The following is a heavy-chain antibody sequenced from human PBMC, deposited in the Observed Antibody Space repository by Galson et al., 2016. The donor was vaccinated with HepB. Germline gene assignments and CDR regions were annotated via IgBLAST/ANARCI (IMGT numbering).Heavy chain of an antibody. J-gene: IGHJ6*02. CDR1: GFTFSSYN. CDR3: ARDCSGGSCYGYYYFVMDV. Sequence: SLRLSCAASGFTFSSYNMNWVRQAPGKGLEWVSSISGSNGFIYYADSVKGRFTISRDNAKNSLYLQMNSLRAEDTAVYYCARDCSGGSCYGYYYFVMDVWGQGTTVTVSS. CDR2: ISGSNGFI. V-gene: IGHV3-21*01. D-gene: IGHD2-15*01.